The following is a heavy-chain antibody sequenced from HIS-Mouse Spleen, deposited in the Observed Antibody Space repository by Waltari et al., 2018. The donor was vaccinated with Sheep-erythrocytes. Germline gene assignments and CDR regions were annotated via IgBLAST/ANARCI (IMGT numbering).Heavy chain of an antibody. CDR3: ARVASGATFDY. V-gene: IGHV3-21*01. Sequence: EVQLVESGGGLVKPGGSLRLSCAASGFTCSSYSMNWVRQAPGKGRDWGASISSSSSYRYYADSVKGRFAISRDHAKNSLYLQMTSLRAEDTAVYYCARVASGATFDYWGQGTLVTVSS. J-gene: IGHJ4*02. CDR1: GFTCSSYS. D-gene: IGHD1-26*01. CDR2: ISSSSSYR.